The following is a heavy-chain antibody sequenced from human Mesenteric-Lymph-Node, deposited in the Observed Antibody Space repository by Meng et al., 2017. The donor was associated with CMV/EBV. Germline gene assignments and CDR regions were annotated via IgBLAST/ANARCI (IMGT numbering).Heavy chain of an antibody. Sequence: GESLKISCAASGFTFSSYAMHWVRQAPGKGLEWVAVISYDGSNKYYADSVKGRFTISRDNAKNSLYLQMNSLRAEDTAVYYCARQVVTPDYWGQGTLVTVSS. D-gene: IGHD4-23*01. V-gene: IGHV3-30-3*01. CDR3: ARQVVTPDY. J-gene: IGHJ4*02. CDR2: ISYDGSNK. CDR1: GFTFSSYA.